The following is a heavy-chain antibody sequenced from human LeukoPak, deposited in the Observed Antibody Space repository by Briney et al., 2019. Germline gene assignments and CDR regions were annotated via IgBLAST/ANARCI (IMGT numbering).Heavy chain of an antibody. Sequence: ASVTVSCTASGYTFTSYGSSWVRQAPGQGLEWMGWISAYNGNTNYAQKLQGRVTMTTDTSTSTAYMELRSLRSDDTAVYYCARDGDTRGGIENYYFDYWGQGTLVTVSS. CDR1: GYTFTSYG. J-gene: IGHJ4*02. D-gene: IGHD3-16*01. V-gene: IGHV1-18*01. CDR2: ISAYNGNT. CDR3: ARDGDTRGGIENYYFDY.